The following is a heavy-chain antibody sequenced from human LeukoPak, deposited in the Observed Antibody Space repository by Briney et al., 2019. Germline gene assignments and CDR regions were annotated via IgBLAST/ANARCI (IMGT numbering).Heavy chain of an antibody. CDR2: INPNSGGT. J-gene: IGHJ5*02. CDR1: GYTLTGYY. Sequence: GASVKVSCKASGYTLTGYYMHWVRQAPGQGLEWMGWINPNSGGTNYAQKFQGWVTMTRDTSISTAYMELSSLRAEDTAVYYCAKDYRPISLERRPNWFDPRGQGTVVTVSS. CDR3: AKDYRPISLERRPNWFDP. V-gene: IGHV1-2*04. D-gene: IGHD1-1*01.